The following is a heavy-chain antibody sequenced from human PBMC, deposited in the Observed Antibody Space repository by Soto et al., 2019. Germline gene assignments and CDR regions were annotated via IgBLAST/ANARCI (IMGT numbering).Heavy chain of an antibody. CDR1: GFTFSRYG. D-gene: IGHD2-15*01. CDR3: ARDLGVVADTRRGYYGMDV. J-gene: IGHJ6*02. CDR2: IWYDGSNK. V-gene: IGHV3-33*01. Sequence: QVQLVESGGGVVQPGRSLRLSCAASGFTFSRYGMHWVRQAPGKGLEWVAVIWYDGSNKYYADSVKGRFTISRDNSKNTLYLQMNSMRAEDTAVYYCARDLGVVADTRRGYYGMDVWGQGTTVTVSS.